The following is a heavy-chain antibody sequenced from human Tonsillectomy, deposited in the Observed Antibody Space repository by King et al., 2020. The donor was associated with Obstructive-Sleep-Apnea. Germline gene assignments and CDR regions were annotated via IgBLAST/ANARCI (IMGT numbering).Heavy chain of an antibody. CDR3: AREDGSGSYYNLDAFDI. CDR2: ISSSSSTI. V-gene: IGHV3-48*01. D-gene: IGHD3-10*01. J-gene: IGHJ3*02. Sequence: VQLVESGGGLVQPGGSLRLSCAASGFTFSSYSMNWVRQAPGKGLEWVSYISSSSSTIYYADSVKGRFTISRDNAKNSLYLQMNRLRAEDTAVYYCAREDGSGSYYNLDAFDIWGQGTMVTVSS. CDR1: GFTFSSYS.